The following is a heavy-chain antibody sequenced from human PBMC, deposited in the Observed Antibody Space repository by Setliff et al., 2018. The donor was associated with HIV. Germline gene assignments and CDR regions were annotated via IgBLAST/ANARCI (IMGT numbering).Heavy chain of an antibody. CDR3: ARDWVTRSNYYGSGSPWYFDF. Sequence: SETLSLTCTVSGDSIGDYYWNWIRQSAGKGLEWIGRVYASAYSNYNPSLKSRVTMSVDTSQNQFSLKLRSVNAADTAVYYCARDWVTRSNYYGSGSPWYFDFWGHGILVTVSS. J-gene: IGHJ2*01. CDR1: GDSIGDYY. CDR2: VYASAYS. D-gene: IGHD3-10*01. V-gene: IGHV4-4*07.